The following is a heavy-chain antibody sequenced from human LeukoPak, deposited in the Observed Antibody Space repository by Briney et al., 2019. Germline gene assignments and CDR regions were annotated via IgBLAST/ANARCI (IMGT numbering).Heavy chain of an antibody. Sequence: GGSLRLSCAASGFTFSSYGMHWVRQAPGKGLEWVAVISYDGSNKYYADSVKGRFTISRDNSKNTLYLQMNSLRAEDTAVYYCAKDVRVATRFGLIDYWGQGPLVTVSS. CDR3: AKDVRVATRFGLIDY. D-gene: IGHD5-12*01. CDR1: GFTFSSYG. V-gene: IGHV3-30*18. J-gene: IGHJ4*02. CDR2: ISYDGSNK.